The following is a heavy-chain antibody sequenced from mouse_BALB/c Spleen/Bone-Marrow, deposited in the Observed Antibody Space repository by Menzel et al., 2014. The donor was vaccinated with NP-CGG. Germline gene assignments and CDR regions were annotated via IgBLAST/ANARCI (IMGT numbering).Heavy chain of an antibody. CDR2: ISSGGSYT. CDR1: GFTFSSYG. J-gene: IGHJ4*01. CDR3: ARWDYDVESYAMDY. V-gene: IGHV5-6*01. Sequence: EVQRVESGGDLVKPGGSLKLSCAASGFTFSSYGMSWVRQTPDKRLEWVATISSGGSYTYYPDTVKGRFTISRDNAKNTLYLQMSSLKSEDTAMYYCARWDYDVESYAMDYWGQGTSVTVSS. D-gene: IGHD2-4*01.